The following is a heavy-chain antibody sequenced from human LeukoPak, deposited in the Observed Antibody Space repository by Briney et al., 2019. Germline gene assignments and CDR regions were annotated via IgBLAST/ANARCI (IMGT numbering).Heavy chain of an antibody. J-gene: IGHJ4*02. CDR1: GGPISSYY. Sequence: PSETLSLTCTVSGGPISSYYGSWIRQPPGKGLEWIGYIYYSGSTNYNPSLKSRVTISVDTSKNQFSLKLSSVTAADTAVYYCARDGTTDGIFDYWGQGTLVTVSS. V-gene: IGHV4-59*01. D-gene: IGHD1-7*01. CDR3: ARDGTTDGIFDY. CDR2: IYYSGST.